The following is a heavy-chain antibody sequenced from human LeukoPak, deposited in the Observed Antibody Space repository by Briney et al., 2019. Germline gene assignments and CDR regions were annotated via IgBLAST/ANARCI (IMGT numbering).Heavy chain of an antibody. V-gene: IGHV4-59*08. J-gene: IGHJ3*02. Sequence: SETLSLTCSVSGGSINLYYWSWIRQPPGKGLEWIGYISYTGGETNYNPSLKSRLTISVDTSKNQFSLMLTSVTAADTAVYYCARQPAATAAFDIWAQGTMVTVFS. D-gene: IGHD5-18*01. CDR3: ARQPAATAAFDI. CDR1: GGSINLYY. CDR2: ISYTGGET.